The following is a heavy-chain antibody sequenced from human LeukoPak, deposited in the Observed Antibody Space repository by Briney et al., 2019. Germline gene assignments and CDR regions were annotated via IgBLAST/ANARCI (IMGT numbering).Heavy chain of an antibody. V-gene: IGHV4-61*02. J-gene: IGHJ5*02. D-gene: IGHD4-11*01. Sequence: PSQTLSLTCTVSGGSISSGSYYWSWIRQPAGKGLEWIVRIYTSGSTNYNPSLKSRVTISVDTSKNQFSLKLSSVTAADTAVYYCARERPVTTNWFDPWGQGTLVTVSS. CDR2: IYTSGST. CDR1: GGSISSGSYY. CDR3: ARERPVTTNWFDP.